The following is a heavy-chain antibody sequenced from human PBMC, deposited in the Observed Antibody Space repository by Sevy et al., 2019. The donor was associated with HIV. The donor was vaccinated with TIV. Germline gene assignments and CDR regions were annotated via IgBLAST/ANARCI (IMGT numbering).Heavy chain of an antibody. V-gene: IGHV3-7*01. CDR2: IKQDGSEK. CDR1: GFTFSSYW. Sequence: GGSLRLSCAASGFTFSSYWMSWVRQAPGKGLEWMANIKQDGSEKYYVDSVKGRFTISRDNAKNSLYLQMNSLRAEDTAVYSSARAPTEYGDYVRNGMDVWGQGTTVTVSS. D-gene: IGHD4-17*01. J-gene: IGHJ6*02. CDR3: ARAPTEYGDYVRNGMDV.